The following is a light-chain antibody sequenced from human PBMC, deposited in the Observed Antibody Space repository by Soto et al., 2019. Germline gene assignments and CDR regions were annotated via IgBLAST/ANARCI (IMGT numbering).Light chain of an antibody. CDR1: QSLLQSNGHNY. CDR2: LGS. CDR3: MEALQFPPMYT. V-gene: IGKV2-28*01. Sequence: DIPMTQSPLSLPFTPGETASISCRSSQSLLQSNGHNYVDWYLQKPWQSPQLLIYLGSHRASGVRNRFSGIGSGTDFALEISRVEAEDVGVYYCMEALQFPPMYTFGQGTKVEIK. J-gene: IGKJ2*01.